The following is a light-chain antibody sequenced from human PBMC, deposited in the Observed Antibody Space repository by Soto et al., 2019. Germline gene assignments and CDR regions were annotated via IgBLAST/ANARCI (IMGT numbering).Light chain of an antibody. J-gene: IGLJ3*02. CDR2: VNSDGSH. V-gene: IGLV4-69*01. CDR3: QTWGTGIRV. Sequence: QLVLTQSPSASASLGASVKLTCTLSSGHSSYAIAWHQQQPEKGPRYLMKVNSDGSHSKGDGIPHRFSGSSSGAERYLTISSLQSEDEADYYCQTWGTGIRVFGGGTKVTVL. CDR1: SGHSSYA.